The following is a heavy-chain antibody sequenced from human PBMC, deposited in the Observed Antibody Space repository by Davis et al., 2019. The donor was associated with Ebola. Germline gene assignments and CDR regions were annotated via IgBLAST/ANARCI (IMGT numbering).Heavy chain of an antibody. CDR3: ARDVSFGAVTIFYYYYYGMDV. V-gene: IGHV3-30-3*01. D-gene: IGHD4-17*01. CDR1: GGTFSSYA. J-gene: IGHJ6*02. CDR2: ISYDGSNK. Sequence: SCKASGGTFSSYAMHWVRQAPGKGLEWVAVISYDGSNKYYADSVKGRFTISRDNSKNTLYLQMNSLRAEDTAVYYCARDVSFGAVTIFYYYYYGMDVWGQGTTVTVSS.